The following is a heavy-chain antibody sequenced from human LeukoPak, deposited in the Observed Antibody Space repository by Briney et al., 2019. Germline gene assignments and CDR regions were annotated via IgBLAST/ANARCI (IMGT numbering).Heavy chain of an antibody. J-gene: IGHJ6*04. CDR3: ARDIRGKDFWSGYYGLDV. D-gene: IGHD3-3*01. CDR1: GFTVSSNY. Sequence: GGSLRLSCAASGFTVSSNYMSWVRQAPGKGLEWVSVIYSGGSTYYADSVKGRFTISRDNSKNTLYLQMNSLRAEDTAVYYCARDIRGKDFWSGYYGLDVWGKGTTVAVPS. V-gene: IGHV3-66*01. CDR2: IYSGGST.